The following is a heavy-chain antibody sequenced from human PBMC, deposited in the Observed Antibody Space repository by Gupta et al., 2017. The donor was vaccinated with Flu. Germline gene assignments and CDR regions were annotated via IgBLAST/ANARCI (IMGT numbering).Heavy chain of an antibody. CDR2: IYYSGST. V-gene: IGHV4-59*01. CDR3: AKVGGGFAARPSYFDF. Sequence: QVQVQESGPGLVKPSETLSLTCAVSGGSISNYFWSWIRQPPGKRLEWIGYIYYSGSTNYNPSLKSRVTISLDTSRNQVSLKLTSVTAADTAVYYCAKVGGGFAARPSYFDFWGPGTLVTVSS. D-gene: IGHD6-6*01. J-gene: IGHJ4*02. CDR1: GGSISNYF.